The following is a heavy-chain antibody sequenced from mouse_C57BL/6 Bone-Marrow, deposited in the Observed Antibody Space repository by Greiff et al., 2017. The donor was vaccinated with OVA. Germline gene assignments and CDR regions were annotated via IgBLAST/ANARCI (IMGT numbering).Heavy chain of an antibody. V-gene: IGHV14-4*01. CDR2: IDPENGDT. CDR1: GFNIKDDY. Sequence: EVQLQQSGAELVRPGASVKLSCTASGFNIKDDYMHWVKQRPEQGLEWIGWIDPENGDTEYASKFQGKATITADTSSNTAYLQRSSLTSEDTAVYYCTTSPMDYWGQGTSVTVSS. CDR3: TTSPMDY. J-gene: IGHJ4*01.